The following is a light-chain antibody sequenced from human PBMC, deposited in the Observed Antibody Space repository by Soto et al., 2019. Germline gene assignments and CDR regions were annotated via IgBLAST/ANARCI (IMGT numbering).Light chain of an antibody. V-gene: IGLV3-21*01. CDR1: NIGSKS. CDR3: QVWERSSDHVV. J-gene: IGLJ2*01. CDR2: YDS. Sequence: SYELTQPPSVSVAPGKTARITCGGNNIGSKSVHWYQQKPGQAPVLVIYYDSDRPSGIPERFSGSNSGNTATLTISRVEAGDEADHYCQVWERSSDHVVFGGGTQLTVL.